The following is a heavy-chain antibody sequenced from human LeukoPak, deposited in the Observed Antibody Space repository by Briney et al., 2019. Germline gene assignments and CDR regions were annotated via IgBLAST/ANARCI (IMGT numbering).Heavy chain of an antibody. CDR1: GFIFSTYG. V-gene: IGHV3-30*02. CDR3: AKTGSSSWGYFDY. Sequence: PGGSLRLSCSASGFIFSTYGMHWVRQAPGKGLEWVAFIRNDGSTKYWADSVRGRFTTSRDNPKNTLYLQMNSLRTEDTAVYYCAKTGSSSWGYFDYWGQGTLVTVSS. CDR2: IRNDGSTK. D-gene: IGHD6-13*01. J-gene: IGHJ4*02.